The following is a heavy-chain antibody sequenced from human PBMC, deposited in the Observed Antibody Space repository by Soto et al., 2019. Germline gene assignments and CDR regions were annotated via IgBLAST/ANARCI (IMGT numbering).Heavy chain of an antibody. CDR3: SRSQGGSSSLDIYYYYYYGMDV. V-gene: IGHV1-69*01. CDR2: IIPIFGTA. J-gene: IGHJ6*02. Sequence: QVQLVQSGAEVKKPGSSVKVSCKAPGGTFSSYAISWVRQAPGQGLEWMGGIIPIFGTANYAQKFQGRVTITADESTSIGYMELSSLRSEDTAVYYCSRSQGGSSSLDIYYYYYYGMDVWGQGTTVTVSS. D-gene: IGHD2-15*01. CDR1: GGTFSSYA.